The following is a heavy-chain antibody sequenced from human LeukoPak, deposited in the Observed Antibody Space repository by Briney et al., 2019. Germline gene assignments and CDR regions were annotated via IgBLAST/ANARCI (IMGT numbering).Heavy chain of an antibody. CDR3: ARAQGVVVVVNSPPFFDY. J-gene: IGHJ4*02. CDR1: GVSFSGYY. CDR2: INHSGST. Sequence: SETLSLTCAVYGVSFSGYYWSWIRQPPGKGLEWIGEINHSGSTNYNPSLKSRVTISVDTSKNQFSLKLSSVTAADTAVYYCARAQGVVVVVNSPPFFDYWGQGTLVTVSS. D-gene: IGHD2-15*01. V-gene: IGHV4-34*01.